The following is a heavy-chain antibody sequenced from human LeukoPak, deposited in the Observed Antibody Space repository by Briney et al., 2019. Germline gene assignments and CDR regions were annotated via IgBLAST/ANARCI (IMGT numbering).Heavy chain of an antibody. CDR2: ITRDGGST. CDR3: ANEKTMTFDH. D-gene: IGHD1/OR15-1a*01. V-gene: IGHV3-43*01. Sequence: GGSLRLSCAASGFTFDDYTMHWVRQAPGKGLEWLCLITRDGGSTYIADSVKGRFTISRDTSKNSLYLQMNNLRTEDTALYYCANEKTMTFDHWGQGTLVTVSS. J-gene: IGHJ4*02. CDR1: GFTFDDYT.